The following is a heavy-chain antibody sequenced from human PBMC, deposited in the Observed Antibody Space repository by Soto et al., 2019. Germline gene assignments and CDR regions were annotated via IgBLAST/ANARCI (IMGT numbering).Heavy chain of an antibody. D-gene: IGHD3-9*01. CDR2: ISWNSGSI. Sequence: QPGGSLRLSCAASGFTFDDYAMHWVRQAPGKGLEWVSGISWNSGSIGYADSVKGRFTISRDNAKNSLYLQMNSLRAEDTALYYCAKDPSGYFDLTYYFDYWGQGTLVTVSS. J-gene: IGHJ4*02. V-gene: IGHV3-9*01. CDR3: AKDPSGYFDLTYYFDY. CDR1: GFTFDDYA.